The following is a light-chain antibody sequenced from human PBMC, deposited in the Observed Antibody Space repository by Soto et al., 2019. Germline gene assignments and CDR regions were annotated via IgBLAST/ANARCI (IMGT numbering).Light chain of an antibody. CDR3: CSYAGIHIYV. Sequence: QSVLTQPPSAYGSPGQSVAISCTGTSSDVGGYNFLSWYQQHPGKAPKLMIYEVTTRPSGVPDRFSGSKSGNTASLTVSGLQAEDEADDYCCSYAGIHIYVFGTGTKGTVL. CDR1: SSDVGGYNF. CDR2: EVT. J-gene: IGLJ1*01. V-gene: IGLV2-8*01.